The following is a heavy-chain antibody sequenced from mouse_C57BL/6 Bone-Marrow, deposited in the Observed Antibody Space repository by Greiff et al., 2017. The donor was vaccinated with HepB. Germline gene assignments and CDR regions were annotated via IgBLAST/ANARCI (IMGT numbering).Heavy chain of an antibody. J-gene: IGHJ4*01. V-gene: IGHV5-12*01. CDR3: ARSTMATTGGYYAMDY. D-gene: IGHD2-2*01. CDR1: GFTFSDYY. CDR2: ISNGGGST. Sequence: EVQVVESGGGLVRPGGSLKLSCAASGFTFSDYYMYWVRQTPEKRLEWVAYISNGGGSTYYPDTVKGRFTISRDNAKNTLYLQMSRLKSEDTAMYYCARSTMATTGGYYAMDYWGQGTSVTVSS.